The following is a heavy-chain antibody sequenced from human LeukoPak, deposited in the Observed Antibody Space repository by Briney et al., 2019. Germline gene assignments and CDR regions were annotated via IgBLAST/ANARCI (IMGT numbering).Heavy chain of an antibody. CDR2: IRYDGSNK. V-gene: IGHV3-30*02. J-gene: IGHJ4*02. CDR1: GFTFSSYG. Sequence: SGGSLRLSCAAPGFTFSSYGMHWVRQAPGKGLEWVAFIRYDGSNKYYADSVKGRFTISRDNSKNTLYLQMNSLRPEDTAVYYCAKDSKRWKTYYYEAGSYYFDYWGQGTRVTVSP. D-gene: IGHD3-10*01. CDR3: AKDSKRWKTYYYEAGSYYFDY.